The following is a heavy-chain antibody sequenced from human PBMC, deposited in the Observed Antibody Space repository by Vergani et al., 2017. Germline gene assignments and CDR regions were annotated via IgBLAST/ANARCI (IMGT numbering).Heavy chain of an antibody. CDR3: ARAASLTVMIRQFDE. J-gene: IGHJ4*02. CDR2: ITRGSSYM. D-gene: IGHD3-16*01. V-gene: IGHV3-21*01. CDR1: GFNFSSYA. Sequence: EVRLVESGGGLVKPGGSLTISCGASGFNFSSYAMSLLRQAPGRGLEWDSSITRGSSYMYYADSVKGRFTISRDNVKNSLYLQMNNLRAEDTAVYYCARAASLTVMIRQFDEWGQGTLVTVSS.